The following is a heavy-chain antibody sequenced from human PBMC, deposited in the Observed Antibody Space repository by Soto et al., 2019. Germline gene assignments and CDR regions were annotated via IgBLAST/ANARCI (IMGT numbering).Heavy chain of an antibody. CDR3: ALYYYGSGSYYSYYYYMDV. CDR2: ISSSSSTI. V-gene: IGHV3-48*01. CDR1: GFTFSSYS. J-gene: IGHJ6*03. Sequence: SGGSLRLSCAASGFTFSSYSMNWVRQAPGKGLEWVSYISSSSSTIYYADSVKGRFTISRDNAKNSLYLQMNSLRAEDTAVYYCALYYYGSGSYYSYYYYMDVWGKGTTVTVSS. D-gene: IGHD3-10*01.